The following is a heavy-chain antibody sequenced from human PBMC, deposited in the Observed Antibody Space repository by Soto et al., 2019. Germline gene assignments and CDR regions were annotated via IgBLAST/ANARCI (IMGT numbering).Heavy chain of an antibody. J-gene: IGHJ6*02. CDR1: GYSFTSYW. D-gene: IGHD3-9*01. CDR3: VILTGSPPYYYYGMDV. Sequence: PRESLKISCKGSGYSFTSYWISWVRQMPGKGLEWMGRIDPSDSYTNYSPSFQGHVTISADKSISTAYLQWSSLKASDTAMYYCVILTGSPPYYYYGMDVWGQGTTVTVSS. V-gene: IGHV5-10-1*01. CDR2: IDPSDSYT.